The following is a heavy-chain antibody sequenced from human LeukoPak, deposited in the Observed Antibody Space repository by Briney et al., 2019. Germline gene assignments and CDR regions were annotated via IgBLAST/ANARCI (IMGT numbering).Heavy chain of an antibody. Sequence: TLSLTCAVSGGSISSGGYSWSWIRQPPGKGLEWIGYIYHSGSTYYNPSLKSRVTISVDRSKNQFSLKLSSVTAADTAVYYCARAGGYYYGSGSYQAGPFDYWGQGTLVTVSS. CDR2: IYHSGST. CDR1: GGSISSGGYS. V-gene: IGHV4-30-2*01. J-gene: IGHJ4*02. CDR3: ARAGGYYYGSGSYQAGPFDY. D-gene: IGHD3-10*01.